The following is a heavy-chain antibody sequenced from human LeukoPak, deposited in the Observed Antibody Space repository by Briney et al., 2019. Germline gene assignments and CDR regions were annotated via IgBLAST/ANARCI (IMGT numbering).Heavy chain of an antibody. D-gene: IGHD4-23*01. J-gene: IGHJ4*02. V-gene: IGHV3-53*01. Sequence: GGSLRLSCAVSGFTVSNNYMSWVRQAPGKGLAWVSVIYSDGSTYYADSVKGRLTISRDNSKNTLYLQMNSLRAEATAVYYCARGGGGGNPFDYWGQGTLVTVSS. CDR2: IYSDGST. CDR1: GFTVSNNY. CDR3: ARGGGGGNPFDY.